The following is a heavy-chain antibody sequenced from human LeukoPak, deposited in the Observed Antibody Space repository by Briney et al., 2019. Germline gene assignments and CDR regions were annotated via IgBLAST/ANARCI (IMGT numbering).Heavy chain of an antibody. D-gene: IGHD4/OR15-4a*01. J-gene: IGHJ5*02. Sequence: SGPALVKPTQTLTLTCTFSGFSLTTTGMRVSWIRQPPGKAQEWLARIDWDDDKFYSTSLKTRLTISKDTSKNQVVLTMTNMDPVDTATYYCARLQGATIGAKWFDPWGQGTLVTVSS. V-gene: IGHV2-70*04. CDR3: ARLQGATIGAKWFDP. CDR1: GFSLTTTGMR. CDR2: IDWDDDK.